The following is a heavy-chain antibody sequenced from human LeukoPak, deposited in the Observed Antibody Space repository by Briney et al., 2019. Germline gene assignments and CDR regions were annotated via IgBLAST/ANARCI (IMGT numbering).Heavy chain of an antibody. Sequence: GGSLRLSCAASGFTFSNAWMTWVRQAPGEGLEWVGRIKRKTLGGTTDYAAPVKGRFTISRDDSKDTLYLQMNSLIIADTGVYYCTTCGYSGYDSNYWGQGVLVTVSS. CDR2: IKRKTLGGTT. CDR1: GFTFSNAW. CDR3: TTCGYSGYDSNY. V-gene: IGHV3-15*01. D-gene: IGHD5-12*01. J-gene: IGHJ4*02.